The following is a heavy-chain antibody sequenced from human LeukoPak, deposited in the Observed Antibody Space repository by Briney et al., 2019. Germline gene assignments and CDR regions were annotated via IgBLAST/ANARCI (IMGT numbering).Heavy chain of an antibody. CDR1: GGTFSSHA. J-gene: IGHJ3*02. Sequence: SVKVSCKASGGTFSSHAISWVRQAPGQGLEWMGGIIPIFGTANYAQKFQGRVTITADESTSTAYMELSSLRSEDTAVYYCARESSRPDYGDYVGAFDIWGQGTMVTVSS. CDR2: IIPIFGTA. CDR3: ARESSRPDYGDYVGAFDI. V-gene: IGHV1-69*13. D-gene: IGHD4-17*01.